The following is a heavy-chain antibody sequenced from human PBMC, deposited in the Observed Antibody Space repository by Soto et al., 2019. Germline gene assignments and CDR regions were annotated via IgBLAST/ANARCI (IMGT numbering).Heavy chain of an antibody. CDR3: ARDSGEQWLVHYYYYYGMDV. Sequence: PGGSLRLSCAASGFTFRSYAMHWVRQAPGKGLEWVAVISYDESDKYYADSLKGRFTISRDNSKNTLYLQMNSLRGEDMAVYYCARDSGEQWLVHYYYYYGMDVWGQGTTVTVSS. D-gene: IGHD6-19*01. V-gene: IGHV3-30*03. CDR2: ISYDESDK. CDR1: GFTFRSYA. J-gene: IGHJ6*02.